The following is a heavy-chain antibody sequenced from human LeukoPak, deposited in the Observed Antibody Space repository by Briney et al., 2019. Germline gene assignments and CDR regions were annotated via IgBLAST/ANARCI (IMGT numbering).Heavy chain of an antibody. CDR3: ATVTIFGVVMRGGAFDI. J-gene: IGHJ3*02. CDR2: FDPEDGET. Sequence: ASVKVSCKVSGYTLTELSMHWVRQAPGKGLEWMRGFDPEDGETIYAQKFQGRVTMTEDTSTDTAYMELSSLRSEDTAVYYCATVTIFGVVMRGGAFDIWGQGTMVTVSS. V-gene: IGHV1-24*01. CDR1: GYTLTELS. D-gene: IGHD3-3*01.